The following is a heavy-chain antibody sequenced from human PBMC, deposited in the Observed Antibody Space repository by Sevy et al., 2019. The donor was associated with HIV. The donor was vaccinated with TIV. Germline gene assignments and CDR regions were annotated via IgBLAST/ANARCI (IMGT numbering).Heavy chain of an antibody. CDR3: ARTEQQLVYYYYYGMDV. Sequence: GGSLRLSCAASGFTFSSYAMHWVRQAPGKGLEWVAVISYDGSNKYYADSVKGRFTISRDNSKNTLYLQTNSLRAEDTAVYYCARTEQQLVYYYYYGMDVWGQGTTVTVSS. CDR1: GFTFSSYA. V-gene: IGHV3-30-3*01. J-gene: IGHJ6*02. D-gene: IGHD6-13*01. CDR2: ISYDGSNK.